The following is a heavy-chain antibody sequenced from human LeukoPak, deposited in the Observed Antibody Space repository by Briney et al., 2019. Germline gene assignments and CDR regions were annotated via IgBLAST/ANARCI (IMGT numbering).Heavy chain of an antibody. Sequence: PGGSLRLSCAASGFTFASYGMSWVRQAPGKGLEWVSFITTNGGRTSYADSVEGRFTISRDNPRNTLYMQMNSLRDEDTAVYYCAKLVASRGYYFDYWGQGTLVTVSS. CDR2: ITTNGGRT. J-gene: IGHJ4*02. V-gene: IGHV3-23*01. CDR3: AKLVASRGYYFDY. CDR1: GFTFASYG. D-gene: IGHD5-12*01.